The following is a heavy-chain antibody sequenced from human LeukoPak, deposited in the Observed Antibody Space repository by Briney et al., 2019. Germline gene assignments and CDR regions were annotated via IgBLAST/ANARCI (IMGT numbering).Heavy chain of an antibody. Sequence: EAPVKVSCKASGYTFTSYGISWVRQAPGQGLEWMGWISAYNGNTNYAQKLQGRVTMTTDTSTSTAYMELRSLRSDDTAVYYCARPSRMVVAAGGGYAFDIWGQGTMVTVSS. V-gene: IGHV1-18*01. CDR1: GYTFTSYG. J-gene: IGHJ3*02. CDR2: ISAYNGNT. CDR3: ARPSRMVVAAGGGYAFDI. D-gene: IGHD2-15*01.